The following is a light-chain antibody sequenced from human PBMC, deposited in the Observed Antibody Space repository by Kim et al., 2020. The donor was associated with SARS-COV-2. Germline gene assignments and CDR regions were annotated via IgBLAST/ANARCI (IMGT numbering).Light chain of an antibody. J-gene: IGLJ2*01. CDR3: QSYDSSLSGVV. CDR2: GNS. V-gene: IGLV1-40*01. CDR1: GANIGAGYD. Sequence: RVTRSRTGSGANIGAGYDVSWYRQLPGTAPKLLIYGNSNRPSGVPDRFSGSKSGTSASLAITGLQAEDEADYYCQSYDSSLSGVVFGGGTQLTVL.